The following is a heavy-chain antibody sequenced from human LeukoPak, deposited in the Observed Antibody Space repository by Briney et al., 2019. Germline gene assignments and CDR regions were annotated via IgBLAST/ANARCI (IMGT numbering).Heavy chain of an antibody. Sequence: GRSLRLSCAASGFTFSSYAMHWVRQAPGKGLEWVAVISYDGSNKYYADSVKGRFTISRDNSKNTLYLQMNSLRAEDTAVYYCAKSMTTVVNPFDYWGQGNLVTVSS. V-gene: IGHV3-30*04. J-gene: IGHJ4*02. CDR1: GFTFSSYA. D-gene: IGHD4-23*01. CDR2: ISYDGSNK. CDR3: AKSMTTVVNPFDY.